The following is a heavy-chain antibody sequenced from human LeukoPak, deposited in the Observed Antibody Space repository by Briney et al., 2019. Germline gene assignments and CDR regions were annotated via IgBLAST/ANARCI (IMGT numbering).Heavy chain of an antibody. CDR2: ISYDGSNK. D-gene: IGHD4-17*01. J-gene: IGHJ4*02. V-gene: IGHV3-30*04. Sequence: QPGRSLRLSCAASGFTFSSYAMHWVRQAPGKGLEWVAVISYDGSNKYYADSVKGRFTISRDNSKNTLYLQMNSLRAEDTAVYYCARDLGSTVTTAFDYWGQGTLVTVSS. CDR1: GFTFSSYA. CDR3: ARDLGSTVTTAFDY.